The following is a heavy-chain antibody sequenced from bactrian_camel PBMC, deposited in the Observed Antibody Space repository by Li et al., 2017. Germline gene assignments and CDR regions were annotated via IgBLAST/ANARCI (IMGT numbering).Heavy chain of an antibody. D-gene: IGHD3*01. J-gene: IGHJ4*01. CDR1: GFTFSTNW. V-gene: IGHV3S1*01. CDR2: ITGGEPT. Sequence: HVQLVESGGGLVQPGGSLRLSCAASGFTFSTNWMYWVRQAPGKGLEWVSTITGGEPTAHADSVKGRFTISRDNAKDTLYLQMNSLKIEDTAVYYCALGSSRQATMTARGKGTQVTVS.